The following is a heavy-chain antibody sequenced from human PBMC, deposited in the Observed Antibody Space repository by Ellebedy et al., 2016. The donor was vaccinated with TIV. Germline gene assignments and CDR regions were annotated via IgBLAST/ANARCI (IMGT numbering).Heavy chain of an antibody. CDR3: ARRGSYGDYAVQVNSWFDT. Sequence: GGSLRPSCAASGFSFRSYWMSWVRQAPGKGLEWVANIYQDGSDQYYADSVKGRFTISRDNANKSLFLQMNSLRVDDTAVYYCARRGSYGDYAVQVNSWFDTWGQGTLVSVSS. V-gene: IGHV3-7*01. D-gene: IGHD4-17*01. CDR2: IYQDGSDQ. J-gene: IGHJ5*02. CDR1: GFSFRSYW.